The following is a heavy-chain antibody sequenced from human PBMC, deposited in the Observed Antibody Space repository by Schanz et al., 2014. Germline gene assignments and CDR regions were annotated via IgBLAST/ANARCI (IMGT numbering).Heavy chain of an antibody. V-gene: IGHV3-23*01. CDR1: GFTFSSYA. CDR2: ISGSGRDI. CDR3: AKDGFGGAPDV. D-gene: IGHD1-26*01. Sequence: EVQLLESGGGLVRPGGSLRLSCDASGFTFSSYAMIWVRQTPKKGMEWVSAISGSGRDIYFADSVKGRFTISRDNSKKTVYLQMSSLRVEDTAIYYCAKDGFGGAPDVWGQGTMVTVSS. J-gene: IGHJ6*02.